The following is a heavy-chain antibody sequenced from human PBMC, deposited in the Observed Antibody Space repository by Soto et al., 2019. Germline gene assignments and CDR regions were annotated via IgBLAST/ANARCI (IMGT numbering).Heavy chain of an antibody. V-gene: IGHV2-70*01. Sequence: SGPTLVNPTQTLTLTCTFSGFSLTTNGMCLSWIRQPPGKALEWLALIDWDDNTYYSTSLNNRLTLSKDTSKNQVVLLVRHMGPVDTATYYCARIPCGNYYSENFFDPWGQGIAGTVS. CDR3: ARIPCGNYYSENFFDP. J-gene: IGHJ5*02. CDR2: IDWDDNT. D-gene: IGHD3-22*01. CDR1: GFSLTTNGMC.